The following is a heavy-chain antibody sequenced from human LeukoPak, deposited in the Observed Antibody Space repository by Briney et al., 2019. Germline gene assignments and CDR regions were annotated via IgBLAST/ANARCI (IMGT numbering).Heavy chain of an antibody. Sequence: GGSLRLSCITSGFTFGDYAMSWVRQAPGKGLEWVGFIRSKVYGGTPEYAASVKGRFTISRNDSKGIAYLQMNSLKTEDTAVYYCSRDQTPYYWGQGTLVTVSS. CDR1: GFTFGDYA. CDR2: IRSKVYGGTP. J-gene: IGHJ4*02. CDR3: SRDQTPYY. V-gene: IGHV3-49*04.